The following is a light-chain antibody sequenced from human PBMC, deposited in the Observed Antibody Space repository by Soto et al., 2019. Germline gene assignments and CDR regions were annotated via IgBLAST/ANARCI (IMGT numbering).Light chain of an antibody. CDR3: QKLNAYPPWT. V-gene: IGKV1-9*01. CDR2: GAS. Sequence: QLTQSTSSLSASVGDRVTIPCRASQGISTNLAWYQQKPGRAPKLLIFGASTLQSGVPSRFSGSGSGTDFTLTISSLQPEDFATYFCQKLNAYPPWTFGQGTKVDIK. J-gene: IGKJ1*01. CDR1: QGISTN.